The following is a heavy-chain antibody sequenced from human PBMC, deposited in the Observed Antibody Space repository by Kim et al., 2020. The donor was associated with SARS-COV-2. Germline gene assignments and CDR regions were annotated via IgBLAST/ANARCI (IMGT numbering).Heavy chain of an antibody. V-gene: IGHV4-39*01. J-gene: IGHJ6*03. CDR2: IYYSGST. CDR1: GGSISSSSYY. D-gene: IGHD1-7*01. Sequence: SETLSLTCTVSGGSISSSSYYWGWIRQPPGKGLEWIGSIYYSGSTYYNPSLKSRVTISVDTSKNQFSLKLSSVTAADTAVYYCARLQNWNYSRLQENYYYYYYMDVWGKGTTVTVSS. CDR3: ARLQNWNYSRLQENYYYYYYMDV.